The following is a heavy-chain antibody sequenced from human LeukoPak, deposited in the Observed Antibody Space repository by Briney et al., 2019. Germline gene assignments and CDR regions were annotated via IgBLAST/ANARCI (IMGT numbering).Heavy chain of an antibody. Sequence: ASVKVSCKASGYTFTSYYMHWVRQAPGQGLEWMGIINPSGGSTSYAQKFQGRVTVTRDTSTSTVYMELSSLRPEDTAVYYCARARGETTVTTSARRAFDIWGQGTMVTVSS. CDR2: INPSGGST. V-gene: IGHV1-46*01. CDR3: ARARGETTVTTSARRAFDI. D-gene: IGHD4-17*01. CDR1: GYTFTSYY. J-gene: IGHJ3*02.